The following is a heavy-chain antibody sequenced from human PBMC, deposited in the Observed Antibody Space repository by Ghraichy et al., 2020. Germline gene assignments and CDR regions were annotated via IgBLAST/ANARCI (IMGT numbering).Heavy chain of an antibody. CDR1: GFTFSSYA. J-gene: IGHJ6*02. V-gene: IGHV3-64*02. CDR3: AKDPGYSSSTVRSYYYGMDV. Sequence: GESLNISCAASGFTFSSYAMHWVRQAPGKGLEYVSGISSNGGSTYYADSVKGRFTISRDKSTKTLYLQMGSLRAEDMAIYYCAKDPGYSSSTVRSYYYGMDVWDQGPTVTVS. D-gene: IGHD6-6*01. CDR2: ISSNGGST.